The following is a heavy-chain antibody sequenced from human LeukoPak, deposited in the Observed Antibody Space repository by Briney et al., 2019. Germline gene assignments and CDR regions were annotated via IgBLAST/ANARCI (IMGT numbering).Heavy chain of an antibody. D-gene: IGHD3-22*01. CDR2: IHYSGST. CDR1: GGSISSYY. Sequence: KSSEILSLTCTVSGGSISSYYWSWIRQPPGKGLEWIGCIHYSGSTNYNPSLKSRLTISVDTSKNQFSLKLSSVTAADTAVYYCARVRDRSSYFYDLDYWGQGTLVTVSS. CDR3: ARVRDRSSYFYDLDY. J-gene: IGHJ4*02. V-gene: IGHV4-59*01.